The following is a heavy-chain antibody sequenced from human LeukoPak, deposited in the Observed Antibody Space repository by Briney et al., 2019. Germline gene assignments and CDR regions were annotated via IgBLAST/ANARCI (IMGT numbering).Heavy chain of an antibody. V-gene: IGHV3-23*01. CDR2: ISGSGGSI. D-gene: IGHD6-19*01. J-gene: IGHJ4*02. Sequence: PGGSLRLSCAASGFTFSRYAMNWVRQAPGKVLQWVSVISGSGGSIYYADSVKGRFTISRDNSKNTLYLQMNSLRVEDTAVYYCAKLGSELWGQGTLVTVSS. CDR1: GFTFSRYA. CDR3: AKLGSEL.